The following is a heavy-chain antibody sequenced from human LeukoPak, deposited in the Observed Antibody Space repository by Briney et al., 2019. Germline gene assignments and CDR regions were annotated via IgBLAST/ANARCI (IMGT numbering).Heavy chain of an antibody. D-gene: IGHD3-22*01. CDR3: ARDGYYDSSGFDY. J-gene: IGHJ4*02. CDR2: INHSGST. Sequence: SETLSLTCAVYGGSFSGYYWSWSRQPPGKGLEWIGEINHSGSTNYNPSLKSRVTMSVDTSKNQFSLKLSSVTAADTAVYYCARDGYYDSSGFDYWGQGTLVTVSS. CDR1: GGSFSGYY. V-gene: IGHV4-34*01.